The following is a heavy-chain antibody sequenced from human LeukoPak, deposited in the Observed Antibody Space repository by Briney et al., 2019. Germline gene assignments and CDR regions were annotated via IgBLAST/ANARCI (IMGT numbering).Heavy chain of an antibody. CDR2: IKQDGSEK. CDR3: AKDVTTTGYSSSWYVSYFDY. V-gene: IGHV3-7*03. CDR1: GFTFSSYW. J-gene: IGHJ4*02. D-gene: IGHD6-13*01. Sequence: QAGGSLRLSCVVSGFTFSSYWMTWVRQAPGKGLEWVANIKQDGSEKYYVDSVKGRFTISRDNAKNSLYLQMNSLRAEDTALYYCAKDVTTTGYSSSWYVSYFDYWGQGTLVTVSS.